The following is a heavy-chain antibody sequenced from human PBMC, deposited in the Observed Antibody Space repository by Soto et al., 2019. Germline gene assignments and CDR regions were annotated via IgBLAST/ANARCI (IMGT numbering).Heavy chain of an antibody. J-gene: IGHJ1*01. D-gene: IGHD2-21*01. V-gene: IGHV4-59*01. CDR2: IYYRGST. Sequence: QVQLQESGPGLVKPSETLSLTCTVSGGSISRYYWSWIRQPPGKGLEWIGYIYYRGSTNYNPSLKRRVTISVDTSKSQFSLKLSSVTAADTAVYYCARGDAYAAEYFHNWCQGTLVTVSS. CDR3: ARGDAYAAEYFHN. CDR1: GGSISRYY.